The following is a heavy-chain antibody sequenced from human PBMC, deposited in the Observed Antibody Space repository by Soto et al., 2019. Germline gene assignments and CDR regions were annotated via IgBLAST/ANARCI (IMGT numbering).Heavy chain of an antibody. V-gene: IGHV4-30-4*01. J-gene: IGHJ6*02. CDR3: ARDVKDYDFYGMDV. CDR2: IYYSGST. CDR1: GVSISSDDYY. Sequence: SETLSLTCTVSGVSISSDDYYWSWIRQPPGKGLEWIGYIYYSGSTSYNPSLQSRLTISLDTSKNQICLNLTSVTAADTAVYYCARDVKDYDFYGMDVWGPGTTVTVSS.